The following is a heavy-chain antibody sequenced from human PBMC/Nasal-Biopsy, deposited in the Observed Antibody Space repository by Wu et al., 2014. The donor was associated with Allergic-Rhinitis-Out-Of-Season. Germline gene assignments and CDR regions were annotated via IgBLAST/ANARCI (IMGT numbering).Heavy chain of an antibody. D-gene: IGHD1-26*01. Sequence: PGKGLEWVSGITWNGNSTGYADSVKGRFTISRDNAKNSLYLQMNSLRVGDTALYHCARASQWGGYYHMGVWGKGTTVTVSS. V-gene: IGHV3-20*01. J-gene: IGHJ6*03. CDR2: ITWNGNST. CDR3: ARASQWGGYYHMGV.